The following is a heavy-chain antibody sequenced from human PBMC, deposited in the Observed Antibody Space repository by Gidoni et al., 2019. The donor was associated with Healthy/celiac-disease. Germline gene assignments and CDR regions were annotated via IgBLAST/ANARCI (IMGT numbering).Heavy chain of an antibody. CDR3: ASSSLYYYDSSGY. CDR2: FSSSSSTI. D-gene: IGHD3-22*01. Sequence: EVQLVESGGGLVQPGGSLRLSCAASGFTFSSYSMNWLRQAPGKGLDWDSYFSSSSSTIYYADSVKGRFTISRDNAKNSLYLQMNSLSDEDTAVYYCASSSLYYYDSSGYWGQGTLVTVSS. J-gene: IGHJ4*02. CDR1: GFTFSSYS. V-gene: IGHV3-48*02.